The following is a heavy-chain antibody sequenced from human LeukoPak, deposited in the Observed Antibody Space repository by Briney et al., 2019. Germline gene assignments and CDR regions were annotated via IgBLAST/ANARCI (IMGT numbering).Heavy chain of an antibody. D-gene: IGHD2-2*01. Sequence: SVKVSCKASAGTFSSYAISWVRQAPGQGLEWMGRIIPILGIANYAQKFQGRVTITADKATSTAYMELSSLRSEDTAVYYCARARSYCSSTSCLAGVHNWFDPWGQGTLVTVSS. CDR2: IIPILGIA. CDR1: AGTFSSYA. J-gene: IGHJ5*02. V-gene: IGHV1-69*04. CDR3: ARARSYCSSTSCLAGVHNWFDP.